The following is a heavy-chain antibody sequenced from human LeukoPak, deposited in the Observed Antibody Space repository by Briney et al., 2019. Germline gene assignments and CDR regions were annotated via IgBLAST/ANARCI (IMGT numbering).Heavy chain of an antibody. V-gene: IGHV3-23*01. J-gene: IGHJ6*03. CDR2: ICDNGVST. CDR1: GFTFSTYG. D-gene: IGHD2-8*01. CDR3: AKDGVLIGEKNANMDV. Sequence: PGGSLRLSCAASGFTFSTYGMNWVRQAPGKGLEWVSAICDNGVSTYYADSVKGRFTISRDNSRNTLYLQMNSLRAEDTAVYYCAKDGVLIGEKNANMDVWGKGTTV.